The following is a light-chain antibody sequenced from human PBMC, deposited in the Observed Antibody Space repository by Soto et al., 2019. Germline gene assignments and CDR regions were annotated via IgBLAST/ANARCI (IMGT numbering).Light chain of an antibody. CDR1: SSNVGTYT. CDR3: SAWDDSLKAVL. Sequence: QSVLTQPPSASGTPGQRVTISCSGSSSNVGTYTVNWYQQLPGRAPKLLIYHNNQRPSGVPDRFSDSKSGTAASLAISGLQSEDEAVYYCSAWDDSLKAVLFGGGTTLTVL. CDR2: HNN. V-gene: IGLV1-44*01. J-gene: IGLJ2*01.